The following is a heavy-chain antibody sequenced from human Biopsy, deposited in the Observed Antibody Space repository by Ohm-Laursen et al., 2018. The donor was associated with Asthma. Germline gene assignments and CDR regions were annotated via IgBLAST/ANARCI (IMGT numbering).Heavy chain of an antibody. J-gene: IGHJ4*02. V-gene: IGHV4-61*01. CDR2: IFYSGAT. D-gene: IGHD5-12*01. CDR3: ARGTIVAGIDY. Sequence: SDTLSLTCSVSGGSVSSDKYYWSWIRQPPGKGLEWIAYIFYSGATNYNPALKSRVAQSIDTSKSQFSLRLNFLSAADTAVYYCARGTIVAGIDYWGRGTLVTVSS. CDR1: GGSVSSDKYY.